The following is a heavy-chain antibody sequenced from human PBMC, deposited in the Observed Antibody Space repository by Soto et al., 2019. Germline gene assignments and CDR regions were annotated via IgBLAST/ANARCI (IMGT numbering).Heavy chain of an antibody. CDR3: AKAWKYSSDMDV. CDR2: ISGSGGNT. CDR1: GFTVSSYG. D-gene: IGHD1-1*01. J-gene: IGHJ6*03. V-gene: IGHV3-23*04. Sequence: EVELVESGGGLVQPGGSLRLSCAASGFTVSSYGMSWVRQAPGKGLEWVSVISGSGGNTYYADSVKGRFTIFRDNSKNTLYLQMNSLRAEETAVYYCAKAWKYSSDMDVWGKGTTVTVSS.